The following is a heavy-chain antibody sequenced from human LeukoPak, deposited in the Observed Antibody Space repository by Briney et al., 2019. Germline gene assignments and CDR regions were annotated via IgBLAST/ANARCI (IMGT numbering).Heavy chain of an antibody. D-gene: IGHD3-10*01. CDR3: ARGDYYDSGSYGDANWFHP. CDR1: GVSISSSNSY. Sequence: RSSETLSLTCTVSGVSISSSNSYWGWIRQPPGKGLEWIGSIYYSGNTYYNASLKSRITISADMSKTHFSLRLNSVTAADTAVYYCARGDYYDSGSYGDANWFHPWGQGTLVIVSS. CDR2: IYYSGNT. J-gene: IGHJ5*02. V-gene: IGHV4-39*07.